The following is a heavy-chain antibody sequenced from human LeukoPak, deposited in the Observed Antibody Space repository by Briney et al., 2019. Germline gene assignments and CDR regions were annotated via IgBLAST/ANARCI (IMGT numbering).Heavy chain of an antibody. D-gene: IGHD3-10*01. Sequence: PSETLSLTCAVYGGSFSGYYWSWIRQPPGKGLEWIGEINHSGSTNYNPSLKSRVTISVDTSKNQFSLKLSSATAADTAVYYCARLGHYYGSGSYQKGIDYWGQGTLVTVSS. J-gene: IGHJ4*02. CDR2: INHSGST. CDR3: ARLGHYYGSGSYQKGIDY. CDR1: GGSFSGYY. V-gene: IGHV4-34*01.